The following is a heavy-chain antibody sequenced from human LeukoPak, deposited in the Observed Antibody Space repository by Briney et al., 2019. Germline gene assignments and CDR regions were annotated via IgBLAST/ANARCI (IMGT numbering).Heavy chain of an antibody. CDR1: GFTFSDYY. CDR2: ISSSGSTI. D-gene: IGHD4/OR15-4a*01. CDR3: ARVWSMVVTYDY. V-gene: IGHV3-11*04. J-gene: IGHJ4*02. Sequence: GGSLSLSWAPSGFTFSDYYMSWTRQAPGKGLEWVSYISSSGSTIYYADSVKGRFTISRDNAKNSLYLQMNSLRAEDTAVYYCARVWSMVVTYDYWGQGTLVTVAS.